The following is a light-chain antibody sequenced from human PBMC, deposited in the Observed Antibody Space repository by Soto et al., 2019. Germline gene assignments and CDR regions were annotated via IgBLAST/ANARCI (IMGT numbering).Light chain of an antibody. CDR2: DTS. CDR1: QSVSHF. V-gene: IGKV3D-11*02. Sequence: EIVLTQSPGTLSLSPGESATLSCSASQSVSHFLAWYQQKPGQAPRLLIYDTSSRATGIPGRFSGSGAGTDFTLTIDSLEPEDAAVYYCQQRAAWQTFGGGTKVEI. CDR3: QQRAAWQT. J-gene: IGKJ4*01.